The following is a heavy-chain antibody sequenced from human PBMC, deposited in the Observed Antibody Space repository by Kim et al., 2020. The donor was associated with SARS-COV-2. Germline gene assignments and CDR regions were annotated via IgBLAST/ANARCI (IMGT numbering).Heavy chain of an antibody. V-gene: IGHV4-59*01. Sequence: SETLSLTCTVSGGSISGYYWSWIRQPPGKGLEWIGYIYYTGTTNYNPSLQSRVTISVDTSKNQSSLKLNSVTAADTAVYYCARASGIPVTGLIWFDPWG. CDR1: GGSISGYY. J-gene: IGHJ5*02. CDR3: ARASGIPVTGLIWFDP. CDR2: IYYTGTT. D-gene: IGHD6-19*01.